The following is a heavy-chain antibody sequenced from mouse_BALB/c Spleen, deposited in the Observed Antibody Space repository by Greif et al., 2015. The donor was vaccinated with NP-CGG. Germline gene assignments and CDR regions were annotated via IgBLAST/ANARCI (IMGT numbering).Heavy chain of an antibody. CDR3: ARYGNYFDY. Sequence: EVQLQESGGDLVKPGGSLKLSCAASGFTFSSYGMSWVRQTPDKRLEWVATISSGGSYTYYPDSVKGRFTISRDNAKNTLYLQMSSLKSEGTAMYYCARYGNYFDYWGQGTTLTVSS. V-gene: IGHV5-6*01. CDR2: ISSGGSYT. J-gene: IGHJ2*01. CDR1: GFTFSSYG. D-gene: IGHD2-1*01.